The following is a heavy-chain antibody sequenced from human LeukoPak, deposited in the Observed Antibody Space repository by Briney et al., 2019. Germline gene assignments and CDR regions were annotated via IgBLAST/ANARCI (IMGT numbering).Heavy chain of an antibody. V-gene: IGHV4-59*13. CDR1: GGSISNYY. CDR2: ISYIGNT. CDR3: ARAKGYTYGRDFYFYYGMDV. Sequence: SETLSLTCTVSGGSISNYYWSWIRQPPGKGLEWIGYISYIGNTNYSPSLKSRVTISIDTSEDQLSLKLSSVTAADTAVYYCARAKGYTYGRDFYFYYGMDVWGQGTTVTVSS. D-gene: IGHD5-18*01. J-gene: IGHJ6*02.